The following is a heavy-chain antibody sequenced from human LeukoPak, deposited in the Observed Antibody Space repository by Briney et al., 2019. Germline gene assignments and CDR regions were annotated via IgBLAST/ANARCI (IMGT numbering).Heavy chain of an antibody. D-gene: IGHD4-17*01. Sequence: ASVKVSCKASGGTFNNYAFTWVRQAPGQGLEWMGDIIPIFGRPNYVQKFQGRVTITADESTRTVYMDLGSVRSDDTAVYYCARGSDLGDYVYDYWGQGTLVTVSS. CDR1: GGTFNNYA. V-gene: IGHV1-69*13. J-gene: IGHJ4*02. CDR2: IIPIFGRP. CDR3: ARGSDLGDYVYDY.